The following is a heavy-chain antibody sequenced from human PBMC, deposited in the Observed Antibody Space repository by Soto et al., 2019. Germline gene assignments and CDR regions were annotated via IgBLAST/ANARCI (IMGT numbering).Heavy chain of an antibody. CDR3: ARMATFGSLNWFDP. CDR1: GYSFTNND. D-gene: IGHD3-16*01. J-gene: IGHJ5*02. CDR2: MNPGSGDT. Sequence: ASVKVSCKASGYSFTNNDVSWVRQATGQGLEWMGWMNPGSGDTGYAQKFQGRVTMTRDISVATAYMGPSSLRSDDTAIYYCARMATFGSLNWFDPWGQGTLVTVSS. V-gene: IGHV1-8*01.